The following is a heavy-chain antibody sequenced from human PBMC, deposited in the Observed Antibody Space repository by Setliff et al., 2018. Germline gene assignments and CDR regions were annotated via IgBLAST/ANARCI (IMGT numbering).Heavy chain of an antibody. CDR2: IYTTGTT. J-gene: IGHJ1*01. V-gene: IGHV4-61*02. CDR3: ARVDFTMIHGVIGH. Sequence: PSETLSLTCTVSGDSITSGSDYWNWIRQPAGKGLEWIGRIYTTGTTNYNPSLKSRVTISVDTSKKQFSLMLTSVTAADTAVYYCARVDFTMIHGVIGHWGQGTLVTVSS. CDR1: GDSITSGSDY. D-gene: IGHD3-10*01.